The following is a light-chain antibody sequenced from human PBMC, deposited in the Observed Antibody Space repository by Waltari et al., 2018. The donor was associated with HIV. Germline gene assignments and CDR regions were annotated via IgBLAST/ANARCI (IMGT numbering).Light chain of an antibody. CDR1: QNVGGA. J-gene: IGKJ4*01. CDR3: QQHSEWPLT. CDR2: GAS. Sequence: IVMTQSPGTLSVSPGEGVTLSCRASQNVGGALAWYQLKPGHAPRLIILGASTRATGVPARFGATASGTEFTLTINGLQSEDFALYYCQQHSEWPLTFGGGTNVEIK. V-gene: IGKV3-15*01.